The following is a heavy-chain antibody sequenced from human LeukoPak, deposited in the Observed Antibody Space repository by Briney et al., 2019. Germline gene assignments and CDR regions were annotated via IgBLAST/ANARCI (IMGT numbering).Heavy chain of an antibody. V-gene: IGHV1-8*02. Sequence: ASVKVSCKASGYTFTNVDINWVRQATGQGLEWMGWMNPNSGNTGYAQKFQGRVTMTRNTSISTAYMELSSLRSEDTAVYYCARGFGDNWNYYYYYYMDVWGKGTTVTVSS. CDR1: GYTFTNVD. D-gene: IGHD1-20*01. J-gene: IGHJ6*03. CDR2: MNPNSGNT. CDR3: ARGFGDNWNYYYYYYMDV.